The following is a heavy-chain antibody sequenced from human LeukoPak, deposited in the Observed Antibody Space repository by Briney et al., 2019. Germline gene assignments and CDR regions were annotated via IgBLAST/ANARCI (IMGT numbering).Heavy chain of an antibody. CDR3: ARVVPYYSDSSGYALDY. CDR2: ISPSSSYI. Sequence: GGSLRLSCAASGFTFSSYDMHWVRQASGKGLEWVSSISPSSSYIYYADSVNGRFTISRDNAKNSLYLQMNSLRAEDTAVYYCARVVPYYSDSSGYALDYWGQGALVTVSS. J-gene: IGHJ4*02. D-gene: IGHD3-22*01. V-gene: IGHV3-21*01. CDR1: GFTFSSYD.